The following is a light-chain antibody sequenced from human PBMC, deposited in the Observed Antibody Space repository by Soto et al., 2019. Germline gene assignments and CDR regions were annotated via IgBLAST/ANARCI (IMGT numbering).Light chain of an antibody. CDR3: QQYYDAPQN. J-gene: IGKJ1*01. CDR1: QSVLYSNNKNY. Sequence: DIVMTQSPDSLAVSLGERATINCKSSQSVLYSNNKNYVAWYQQKPGQPPKLLIYWASTRESGVPDRVSGSGSGTDFTLTISSMQAEDVAVYYCQQYYDAPQNFGQGTKVEIK. CDR2: WAS. V-gene: IGKV4-1*01.